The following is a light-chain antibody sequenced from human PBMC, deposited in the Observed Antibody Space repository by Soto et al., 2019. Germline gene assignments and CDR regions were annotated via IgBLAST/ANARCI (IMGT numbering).Light chain of an antibody. CDR3: QQYYSTPYT. CDR2: WAS. CDR1: QSGFSSANSTNF. J-gene: IGKJ2*01. Sequence: DIVVTQSPASLAVSLGGTATINCKSSQSGFSSANSTNFLAWYQQRPGQSPNRLIYWASTRESGVPNRFSGSGSGTDFTLTISSLQAEDVAVYYCQQYYSTPYTFGQGTKLEIK. V-gene: IGKV4-1*01.